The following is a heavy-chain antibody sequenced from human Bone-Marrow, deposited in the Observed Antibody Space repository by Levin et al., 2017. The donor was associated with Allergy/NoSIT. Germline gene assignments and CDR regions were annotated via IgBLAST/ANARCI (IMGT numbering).Heavy chain of an antibody. D-gene: IGHD6-19*01. J-gene: IGHJ3*02. Sequence: GESLKISCAASGFTFSSYGMHWVRQAPGKGLEWVAVIWYDGSNKYYADSVKGRFTISRDNSKNTLYLQMNSLRAEDTAVYYCARKYSSGPDAFDIWGQGTMVTVSS. V-gene: IGHV3-33*01. CDR2: IWYDGSNK. CDR3: ARKYSSGPDAFDI. CDR1: GFTFSSYG.